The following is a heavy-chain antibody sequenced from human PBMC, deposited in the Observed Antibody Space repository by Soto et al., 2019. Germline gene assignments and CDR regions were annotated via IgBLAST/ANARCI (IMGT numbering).Heavy chain of an antibody. CDR1: GFTFSTFG. D-gene: IGHD2-15*01. CDR3: ARDSLGHCSGGSCYCSNVFDL. CDR2: ISFDGSSK. Sequence: QLQMVESGGGVVQPGRSLRLSCAASGFTFSTFGFHWVRQAPGKRLEWVAGISFDGSSKSYADSVKGRFTISRDNSKNTLYMQMNSLRAEDTAVYYCARDSLGHCSGGSCYCSNVFDLWGQGTLVTVSS. V-gene: IGHV3-30-3*01. J-gene: IGHJ5*02.